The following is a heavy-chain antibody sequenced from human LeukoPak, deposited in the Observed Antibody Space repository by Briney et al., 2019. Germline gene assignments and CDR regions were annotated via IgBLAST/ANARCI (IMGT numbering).Heavy chain of an antibody. D-gene: IGHD2-2*01. CDR3: ARAIVVVPAARDAMVDYYYYGMDV. CDR1: GGTFSSYA. CDR2: IIPIFGIA. J-gene: IGHJ6*02. V-gene: IGHV1-69*04. Sequence: GASVKVSCKASGGTFSSYAISWVRQAPGQGLERMGRIIPIFGIANYAQKFQGRVTITADKSTSTAYMELSSLRSEDTAVYYCARAIVVVPAARDAMVDYYYYGMDVWGQGTTVTVSS.